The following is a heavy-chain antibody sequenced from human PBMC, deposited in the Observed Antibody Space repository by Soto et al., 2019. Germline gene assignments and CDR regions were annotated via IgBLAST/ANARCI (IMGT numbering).Heavy chain of an antibody. Sequence: QVQLQESGPGLVKPSQTLSLTCTVSGGSISSGGYYWSWIRQHPGKGLEWIGYIYYSGSTYYNPSLKSRVTKSVDTSKNQFSLKLSSVTAADTAVYYCAKGYCSSTRCYSGYYYYYYMDVWGKGTTVTVSS. V-gene: IGHV4-31*03. CDR2: IYYSGST. CDR3: AKGYCSSTRCYSGYYYYYYMDV. D-gene: IGHD2-2*01. J-gene: IGHJ6*03. CDR1: GGSISSGGYY.